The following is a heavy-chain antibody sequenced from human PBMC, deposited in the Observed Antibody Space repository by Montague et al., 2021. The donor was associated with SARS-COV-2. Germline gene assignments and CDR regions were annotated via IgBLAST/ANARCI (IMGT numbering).Heavy chain of an antibody. V-gene: IGHV4-34*01. Sequence: SETLSLTCAVYGGSFSGQSWTWIRQPPGKGLEWIGEINHSGGTNXNPSLRSRVTISVDTSKNQFSLKLSSLTAADTAVYYCARGLTDVTVILVFVGASLYFDSWGQGALVTVSS. CDR1: GGSFSGQS. CDR3: ARGLTDVTVILVFVGASLYFDS. D-gene: IGHD3-22*01. J-gene: IGHJ4*02. CDR2: INHSGGT.